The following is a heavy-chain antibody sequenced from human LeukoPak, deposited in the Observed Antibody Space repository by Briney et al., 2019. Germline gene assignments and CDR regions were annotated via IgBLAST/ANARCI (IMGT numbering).Heavy chain of an antibody. Sequence: ASVKVSCKASGYTFTGYYLRWVRQAPGQGLEWMGCVNPNSGDTNYAQKFQGSVTMTRDTSISTVYMELSSLRSEDTAVYYCARDNSLQDMAWWFDPWGQGTLVIVSS. J-gene: IGHJ5*02. CDR2: VNPNSGDT. V-gene: IGHV1-2*02. CDR1: GYTFTGYY. CDR3: ARDNSLQDMAWWFDP. D-gene: IGHD5-24*01.